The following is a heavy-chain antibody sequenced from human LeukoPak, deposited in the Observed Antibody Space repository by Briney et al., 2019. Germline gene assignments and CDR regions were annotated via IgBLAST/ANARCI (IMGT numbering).Heavy chain of an antibody. CDR3: ARDNWGATDY. D-gene: IGHD7-27*01. J-gene: IGHJ4*02. Sequence: PGGSLRLSCAASGFTFSNSWMSWVRQAPGKGLEWVANIKRDGSEKYYVDSAKGRFTISRDNAKNSLYLQMNSLRGEDTAVYYCARDNWGATDYWGQGTLVTVSS. CDR2: IKRDGSEK. V-gene: IGHV3-7*05. CDR1: GFTFSNSW.